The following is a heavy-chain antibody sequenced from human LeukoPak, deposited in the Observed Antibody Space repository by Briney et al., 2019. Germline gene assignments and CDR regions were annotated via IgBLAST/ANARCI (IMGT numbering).Heavy chain of an antibody. CDR2: INHSGST. CDR3: ARGPSIRQLVIYYFDY. CDR1: GGSFSGYY. Sequence: ASETLSLTCAVYGGSFSGYYWSWIRQPPGKGLEWIGEINHSGSTNYNPSLKSRVTISVDTSKNQFSLKLSSVTAADTAVYYCARGPSIRQLVIYYFDYWGQGTLVTVSS. D-gene: IGHD6-6*01. V-gene: IGHV4-34*01. J-gene: IGHJ4*02.